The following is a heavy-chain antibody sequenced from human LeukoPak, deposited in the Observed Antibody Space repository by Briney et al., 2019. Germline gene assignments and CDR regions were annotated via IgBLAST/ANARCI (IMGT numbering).Heavy chain of an antibody. Sequence: ASVKVSCKASGYTFTSYGTSWVRQAPGQGLEWMGWISPNSGGTNYAQKFQGRVTMTRDTSISTAFMELSRLRSDDTAVYYCARAGDILTGYNWFDPWGQGTLVTVSS. J-gene: IGHJ5*02. CDR3: ARAGDILTGYNWFDP. V-gene: IGHV1-2*02. D-gene: IGHD3-9*01. CDR1: GYTFTSYG. CDR2: ISPNSGGT.